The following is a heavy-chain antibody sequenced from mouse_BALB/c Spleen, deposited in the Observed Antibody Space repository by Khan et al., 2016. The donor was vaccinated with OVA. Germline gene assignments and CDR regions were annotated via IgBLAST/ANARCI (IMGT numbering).Heavy chain of an antibody. CDR3: ARSGGNFHWYFDV. D-gene: IGHD2-1*01. CDR2: ISSGSSTI. V-gene: IGHV5-17*02. Sequence: EVQLVESGGGLVQPGGSRKLSCAASGFTFSSFGIHWVRQAPKKGLEWVAYISSGSSTIYYVDTVKGRFTISRDNTKNTLFLQMTSLRSEDTAMYYCARSGGNFHWYFDVWGAGTSVTVSS. CDR1: GFTFSSFG. J-gene: IGHJ1*01.